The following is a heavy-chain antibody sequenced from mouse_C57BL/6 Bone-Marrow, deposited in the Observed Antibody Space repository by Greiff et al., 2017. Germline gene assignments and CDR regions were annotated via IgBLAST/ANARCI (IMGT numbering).Heavy chain of an antibody. D-gene: IGHD1-1*01. Sequence: VQLQQSGAELAKPGASVKLSCKASGYTFTSYWMHWVNQRPGQGLEWIGYINPSSGYTKYHQKFKEKATLTADKSSSTAYMQLSSLTYVDSAVYYCARAITTVVAYWYFDVWGTGTTVTVSS. J-gene: IGHJ1*03. CDR2: INPSSGYT. CDR1: GYTFTSYW. V-gene: IGHV1-7*01. CDR3: ARAITTVVAYWYFDV.